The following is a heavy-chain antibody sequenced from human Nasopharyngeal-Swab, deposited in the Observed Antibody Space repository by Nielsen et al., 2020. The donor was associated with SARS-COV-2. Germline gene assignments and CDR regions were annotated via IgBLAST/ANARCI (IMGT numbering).Heavy chain of an antibody. CDR1: GFTFDDYT. J-gene: IGHJ4*02. Sequence: GESLKISCAASGFTFDDYTMHWVRQAPGKGLEWVSLISWDGGSTYYADSVKGRFTISRDNSKNSLYLQMNSLRTEDTALYYCAKGFVDTAMGIDYWGQGTLVTVSS. CDR3: AKGFVDTAMGIDY. CDR2: ISWDGGST. V-gene: IGHV3-43*01. D-gene: IGHD5-18*01.